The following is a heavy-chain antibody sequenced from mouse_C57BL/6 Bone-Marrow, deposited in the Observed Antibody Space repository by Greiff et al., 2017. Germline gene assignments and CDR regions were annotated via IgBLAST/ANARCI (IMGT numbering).Heavy chain of an antibody. CDR2: IRNKANGYTT. CDR1: GFTFTDYY. Sequence: EVQLVESGGGLVQPGGSLSLSCAASGFTFTDYYMSWVRQPPGKALEWLGFIRNKANGYTTEYSASVKGRFTISRDNSQSILYLQMNALRAEDSATYYCARYPLLYLSMDYWGQGTSVTVSS. D-gene: IGHD2-1*01. V-gene: IGHV7-3*01. J-gene: IGHJ4*01. CDR3: ARYPLLYLSMDY.